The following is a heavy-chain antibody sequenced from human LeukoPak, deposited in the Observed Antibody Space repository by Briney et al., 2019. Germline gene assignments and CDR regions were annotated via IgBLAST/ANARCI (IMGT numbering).Heavy chain of an antibody. CDR1: GFTFSSYA. Sequence: GGSLRLSCAASGFTFSSYAMHWVRQAPGKGLEWVAVISYDGSNKYYADSVKGRFTISRDNSKNTLYLQMNSLRAEDTAVYYCARVPEYCSGGSCLFGYWGQGTLVTVSS. J-gene: IGHJ4*02. CDR2: ISYDGSNK. V-gene: IGHV3-30*04. D-gene: IGHD2-15*01. CDR3: ARVPEYCSGGSCLFGY.